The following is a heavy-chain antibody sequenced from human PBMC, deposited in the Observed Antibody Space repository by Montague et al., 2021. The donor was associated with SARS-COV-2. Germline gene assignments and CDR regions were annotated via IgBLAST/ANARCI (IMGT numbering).Heavy chain of an antibody. D-gene: IGHD3-3*01. Sequence: SETLSLTCTVSGGSISSYYWSWIRQPPGKGPEWIGYIYYSGSTNYNPSLKSRVTISVDTSKNQFSLKLSSVTAGDTAVYYCASQVPDFWSGIDYWGQGTLVTVSS. CDR3: ASQVPDFWSGIDY. CDR1: GGSISSYY. J-gene: IGHJ4*02. V-gene: IGHV4-59*01. CDR2: IYYSGST.